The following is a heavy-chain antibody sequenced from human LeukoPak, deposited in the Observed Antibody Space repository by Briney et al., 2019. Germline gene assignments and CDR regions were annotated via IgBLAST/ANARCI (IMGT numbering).Heavy chain of an antibody. V-gene: IGHV3-23*01. CDR2: ISGSGGST. J-gene: IGHJ4*02. D-gene: IGHD6-6*01. CDR3: AKDKMDSSSSGEGIFDY. Sequence: GGSLRLSCAASGFTFSSYAMSWVRQAPGKGLEWVSAISGSGGSTYYADSVRGRFTISRDNSKNTLYLQMNSLRAEDTAVYYCAKDKMDSSSSGEGIFDYWGQGTLVTVSS. CDR1: GFTFSSYA.